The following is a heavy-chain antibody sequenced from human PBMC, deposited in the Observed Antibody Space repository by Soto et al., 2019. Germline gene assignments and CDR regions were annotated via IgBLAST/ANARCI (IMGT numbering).Heavy chain of an antibody. J-gene: IGHJ4*02. CDR1: GFIFSDYG. CDR2: LSHDGRNE. Sequence: QVQLVESGGGVVQPGRSLRLSCAVSGFIFSDYGMHWVRQAPGKGLEWVALLSHDGRNEYYVDSVKGRFTISRDNSKNTLYLQMNRLRPEDTALYYCAKVGGSGYCSSSSCYAADYWGQGTLVTVSS. D-gene: IGHD2-2*01. CDR3: AKVGGSGYCSSSSCYAADY. V-gene: IGHV3-30*18.